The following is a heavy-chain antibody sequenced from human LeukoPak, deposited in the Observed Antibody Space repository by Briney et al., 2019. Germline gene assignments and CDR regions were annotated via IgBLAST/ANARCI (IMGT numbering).Heavy chain of an antibody. J-gene: IGHJ4*02. Sequence: SETLSLTCAVYGGSFSGYYWNWIRQPPGKGLEWIGEINHSGSTNYDPSLKSRVTISVDTSKNQFSLKLSSVTAADTAVYYCARARDRAMIVNWGQGTLVTVSS. CDR1: GGSFSGYY. CDR3: ARARDRAMIVN. V-gene: IGHV4-34*01. D-gene: IGHD3-22*01. CDR2: INHSGST.